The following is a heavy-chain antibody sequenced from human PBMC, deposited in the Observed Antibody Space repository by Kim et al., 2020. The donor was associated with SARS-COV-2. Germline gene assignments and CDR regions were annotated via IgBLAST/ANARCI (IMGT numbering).Heavy chain of an antibody. Sequence: SETLSLTCVVSGGSISSENYWSWVRQPPGKGLEWIAEIYHGGKTNYNPSPKSRVTISLDKSKNQFSLNLNSVTAADTAVYFCARNAYYCMDVWGKGTTVT. V-gene: IGHV4-4*02. J-gene: IGHJ6*03. CDR2: IYHGGKT. CDR1: GGSISSENY. CDR3: ARNAYYCMDV. D-gene: IGHD1-1*01.